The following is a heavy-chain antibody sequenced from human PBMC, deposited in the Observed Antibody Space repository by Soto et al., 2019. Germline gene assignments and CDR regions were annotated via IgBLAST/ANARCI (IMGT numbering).Heavy chain of an antibody. J-gene: IGHJ4*02. V-gene: IGHV1-2*02. D-gene: IGHD2-21*01. Sequence: SVKVSGKASGYRFIDCFIHWVRQAPGQGPEWMGCINPSSGGTDYAQKFKGRVSMTRDTSITTVYMEMSGLTSDDTAVYYCVRGLRWRDLDFWGQGTPVTVSS. CDR3: VRGLRWRDLDF. CDR1: GYRFIDCF. CDR2: INPSSGGT.